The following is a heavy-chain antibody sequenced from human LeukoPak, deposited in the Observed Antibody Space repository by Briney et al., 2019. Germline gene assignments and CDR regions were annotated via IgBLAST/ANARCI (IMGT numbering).Heavy chain of an antibody. V-gene: IGHV3-30*18. CDR3: AKRGVTAPNPPDY. CDR2: ISYDGSNK. CDR1: GFTFRSYG. D-gene: IGHD2-21*02. J-gene: IGHJ4*02. Sequence: GGSLRLSCAASGFTFRSYGMHWDRQAPGKGLEWVAVISYDGSNKYYADSVKGRFTISRDNSKNTLYLQMNSLRAEDTAVYYCAKRGVTAPNPPDYWGQGTLVTVSS.